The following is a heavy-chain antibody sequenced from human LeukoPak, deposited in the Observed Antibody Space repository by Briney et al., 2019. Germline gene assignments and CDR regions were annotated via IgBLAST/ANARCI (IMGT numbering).Heavy chain of an antibody. CDR1: GFTFSSYA. D-gene: IGHD3-22*01. V-gene: IGHV3-23*01. Sequence: PGGSLRLSCAVSGFTFSSYAMGSVPQAPGKGLGWVSTISGGGGSTYYADSVKGRFTISKDNSKNTLYLQMNSLRAEDTAVYYCAKHDSFHYFDYWGQGTLVTVSS. CDR2: ISGGGGST. CDR3: AKHDSFHYFDY. J-gene: IGHJ4*02.